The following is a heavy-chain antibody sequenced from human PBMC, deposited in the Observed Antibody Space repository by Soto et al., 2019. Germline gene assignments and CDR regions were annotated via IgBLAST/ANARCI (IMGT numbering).Heavy chain of an antibody. CDR3: ARDMSVGGYYGMDV. D-gene: IGHD3-22*01. V-gene: IGHV3-33*01. CDR1: GFTFSRHG. J-gene: IGHJ6*02. Sequence: GRSLRLSCEASGFTFSRHGMHWVRQAPGKGLEWVAVVWYNGDDKYYVDSVKGRFTISRDNSKKTLFLQMNSLRVDDTAVYYCARDMSVGGYYGMDVWGQGTTVTVSS. CDR2: VWYNGDDK.